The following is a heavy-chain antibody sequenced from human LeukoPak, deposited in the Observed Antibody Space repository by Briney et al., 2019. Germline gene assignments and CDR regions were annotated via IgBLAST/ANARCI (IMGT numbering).Heavy chain of an antibody. CDR1: GFTFSSYG. V-gene: IGHV3-30*02. Sequence: GXXLXLSCAASGFTFSSYGMHWVRQAPGKGLEWVAFIRYDGSNKYYADSVKGRFTISRDNSKNTLYLQMNSLRAEDTAVYYCAKVNSSGWYYFDYWGQGTLVTVSS. D-gene: IGHD6-19*01. J-gene: IGHJ4*02. CDR3: AKVNSSGWYYFDY. CDR2: IRYDGSNK.